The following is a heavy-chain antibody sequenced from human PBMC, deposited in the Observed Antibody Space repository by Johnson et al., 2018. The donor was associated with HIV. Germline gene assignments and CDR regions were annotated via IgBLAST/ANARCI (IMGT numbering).Heavy chain of an antibody. CDR2: IYSGGST. CDR3: AKDGSEIVVVSRDAFDI. CDR1: GFTFSSYA. D-gene: IGHD2-15*01. J-gene: IGHJ3*02. V-gene: IGHV3-NL1*01. Sequence: QVQLVESGGGVVQPGRSLRLSCGASGFTFSSYAMHWVRQAPGKGLEWVSVIYSGGSTYYADSVKGRFTISRDNSRNTLYLQMNSLRAEDTAVYYCAKDGSEIVVVSRDAFDIWGQGTMVTVSS.